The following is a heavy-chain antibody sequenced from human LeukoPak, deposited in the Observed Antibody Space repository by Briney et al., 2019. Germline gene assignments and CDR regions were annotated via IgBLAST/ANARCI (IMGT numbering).Heavy chain of an antibody. Sequence: GESLKISCKGSGYSFTSYWIGWVRQMPGKGLECMGIMYPGYSDTRYSPAFQAQVTISADKSISTAYLQWSSLKASDTAMYYCARQLAETYAFDIWGQGTMVTVSS. V-gene: IGHV5-51*01. CDR3: ARQLAETYAFDI. CDR1: GYSFTSYW. J-gene: IGHJ3*02. CDR2: MYPGYSDT.